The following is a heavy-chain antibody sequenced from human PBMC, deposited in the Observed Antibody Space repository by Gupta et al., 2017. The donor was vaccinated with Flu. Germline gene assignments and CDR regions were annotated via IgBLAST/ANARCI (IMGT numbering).Heavy chain of an antibody. Sequence: SYYWSWIRQAAGKGPEWIGRIYSSGGATYNPSLKSRVTMSVDTSNNIFSLKLTSVTAADTAVYFCARVVVQVAATDYIDLWGQGTLVAVSS. CDR2: IYSSGGA. CDR1: SYY. CDR3: ARVVVQVAATDYIDL. D-gene: IGHD2-21*02. J-gene: IGHJ4*02. V-gene: IGHV4-59*10.